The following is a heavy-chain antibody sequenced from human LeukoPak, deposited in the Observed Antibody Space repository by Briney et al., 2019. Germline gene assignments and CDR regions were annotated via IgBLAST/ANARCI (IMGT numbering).Heavy chain of an antibody. D-gene: IGHD6-6*01. CDR3: ARVGVPYSSSSPFDPNWFDP. CDR1: GFTVSSNY. V-gene: IGHV3-53*01. CDR2: IYSGGST. J-gene: IGHJ5*02. Sequence: GGSLRLSCAASGFTVSSNYMSWVRQAPGKGLEWVSVIYSGGSTYYADSVKGRFTISRDNSKNTLYLQMNSLRAEDTAVYYCARVGVPYSSSSPFDPNWFDPWGQGTLVTVSS.